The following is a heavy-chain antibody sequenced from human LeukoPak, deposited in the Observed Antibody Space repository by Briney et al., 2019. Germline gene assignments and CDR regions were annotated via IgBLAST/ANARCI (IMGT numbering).Heavy chain of an antibody. J-gene: IGHJ5*02. CDR1: GGSISSGGYY. Sequence: SETLSLTCTVSGGSISSGGYYWSWVPQHPGKGLESIGYIYYSGSTYYNPSLKSRVTLSVDTSKNQFSLKLTSVTAADTAVYYCARDFHLTGATSRWFDPWGQGTLVTVSS. D-gene: IGHD1-7*01. CDR3: ARDFHLTGATSRWFDP. V-gene: IGHV4-31*03. CDR2: IYYSGST.